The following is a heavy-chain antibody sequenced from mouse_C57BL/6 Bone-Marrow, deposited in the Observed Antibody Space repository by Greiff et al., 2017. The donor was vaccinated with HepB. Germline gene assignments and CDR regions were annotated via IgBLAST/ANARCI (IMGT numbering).Heavy chain of an antibody. CDR1: GFSLTSYA. V-gene: IGHV2-9-1*01. Sequence: VKLMESGPGLVAPSQSLSITCTVSGFSLTSYAISWVRQPPGKGLEWLGVIWTGGGTNYNSALKYRLSISKDNSKRQVFLKMNSLQTDDTARYYCARNGYYFYYAMDYWGQGTSVTVSS. D-gene: IGHD2-3*01. CDR3: ARNGYYFYYAMDY. J-gene: IGHJ4*01. CDR2: IWTGGGT.